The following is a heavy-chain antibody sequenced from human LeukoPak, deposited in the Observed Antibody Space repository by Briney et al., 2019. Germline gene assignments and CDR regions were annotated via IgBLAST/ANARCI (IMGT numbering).Heavy chain of an antibody. D-gene: IGHD4-23*01. Sequence: GGPLRLSCAASGFTFSSYGMHWVRQAPGKGLEWVAVISYDGSNKYYADSVKGRFTISRDNSKNTLYLQMNSLRAEDTAVYYCAKPGVAVVRDYYFDYWGQGTLVTVSS. CDR3: AKPGVAVVRDYYFDY. J-gene: IGHJ4*02. CDR1: GFTFSSYG. CDR2: ISYDGSNK. V-gene: IGHV3-30*18.